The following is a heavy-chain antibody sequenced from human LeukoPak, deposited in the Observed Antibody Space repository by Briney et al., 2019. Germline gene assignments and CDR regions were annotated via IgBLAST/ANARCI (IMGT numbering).Heavy chain of an antibody. V-gene: IGHV3-21*01. J-gene: IGHJ3*02. Sequence: GGSLRLSCAASGFTFSSYSMNWVRQAPGKGLEWVSSISGSSSYIYYADSVKGRFTISRDNAKNSLYLQMNSLRAEDTAVYYCATDEGYCSSTSCYTSAFDIWGQGTMVTVSS. CDR1: GFTFSSYS. D-gene: IGHD2-2*02. CDR2: ISGSSSYI. CDR3: ATDEGYCSSTSCYTSAFDI.